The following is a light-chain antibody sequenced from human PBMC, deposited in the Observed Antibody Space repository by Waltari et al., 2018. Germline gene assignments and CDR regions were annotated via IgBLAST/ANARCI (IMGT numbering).Light chain of an antibody. CDR2: DVK. V-gene: IGLV2-11*01. CDR1: SSDVGAYTF. Sequence: QSALTQPRSVSGSPGQSVIISCSGTSSDVGAYTFVSWYQQHPGKVPKIIIFDVKRRPSGVPYRCAGSKSGNTASLTISGLHTEDEADYYCCSYAGSSLFVIFGGGTKLTVL. J-gene: IGLJ2*01. CDR3: CSYAGSSLFVI.